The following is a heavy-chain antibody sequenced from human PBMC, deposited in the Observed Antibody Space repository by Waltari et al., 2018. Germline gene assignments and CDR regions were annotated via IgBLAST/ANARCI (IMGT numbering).Heavy chain of an antibody. CDR2: IYYSVGT. V-gene: IGHV4-59*11. CDR1: GGSISSHY. CDR3: ARDILVEMATITPLGGFDP. J-gene: IGHJ5*02. D-gene: IGHD5-12*01. Sequence: QVQLQESGPGLVKPSETLSLTCTVSGGSISSHYWSWIRQPPGKGLWLLGYIYYSVGTIYNPSLNCRVTISVHTSKNHFSLTPNSVTAADTAVYYCARDILVEMATITPLGGFDPCGQGTLVTVSS.